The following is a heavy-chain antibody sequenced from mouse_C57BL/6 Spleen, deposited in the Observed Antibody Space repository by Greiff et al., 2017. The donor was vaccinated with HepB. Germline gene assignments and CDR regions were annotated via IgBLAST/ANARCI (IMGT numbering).Heavy chain of an antibody. D-gene: IGHD1-1*01. CDR2: INPYNGGT. Sequence: VQLQQSGPVLVKPGASVKMSCTASGYPFTDYYMNWVKQSHGKSLEWIGVINPYNGGTSYNQKLKGKATLTVAKSSSTAYMELNSLTSEDSAVYYCATVVEADYWGQGTTLTVSS. V-gene: IGHV1-19*01. J-gene: IGHJ2*01. CDR3: ATVVEADY. CDR1: GYPFTDYY.